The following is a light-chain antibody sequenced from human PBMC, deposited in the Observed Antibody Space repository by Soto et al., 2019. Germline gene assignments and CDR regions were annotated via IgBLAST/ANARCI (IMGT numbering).Light chain of an antibody. Sequence: EIVLTPSPVTLSLSPGEKATLSCRASQSRSSGDLAWYQQQPGQAPRLLIFAASNRATGIPDRFSGSGSGTDFTLTISRLEPEDFAVYYCQHYGTSPGTFGQGTRLEIK. J-gene: IGKJ5*01. V-gene: IGKV3-20*01. CDR1: QSRSSGD. CDR2: AAS. CDR3: QHYGTSPGT.